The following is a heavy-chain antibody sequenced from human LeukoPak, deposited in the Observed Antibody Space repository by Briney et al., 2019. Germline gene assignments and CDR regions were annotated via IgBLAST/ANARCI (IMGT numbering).Heavy chain of an antibody. CDR1: GGSISSSSYY. D-gene: IGHD3-22*01. Sequence: SETLSLTCTVSGGSISSSSYYWGWIRQPPGKGLEWIGSIYYSGSTYYNPSLKSRVTISVDTSKNQFSLKLSSVTAADTAVYYCARGLQASHYYDSSGYQGYWGQGTLVTVSS. V-gene: IGHV4-39*07. CDR3: ARGLQASHYYDSSGYQGY. J-gene: IGHJ4*02. CDR2: IYYSGST.